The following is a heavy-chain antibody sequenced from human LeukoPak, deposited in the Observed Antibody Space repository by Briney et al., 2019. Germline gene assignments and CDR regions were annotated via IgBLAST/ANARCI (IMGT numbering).Heavy chain of an antibody. CDR2: ISAYNGNT. V-gene: IGHV1-18*01. Sequence: ASVKVSCKASGYTFTSYGISWVRQAPGQGLEWMGWISAYNGNTNYAQKLQGRVTMTTDTSTSTAYMELRSLRSDGTAVYYCARATYYDFWSGYAGYDYWGQGTLVTVSS. CDR1: GYTFTSYG. J-gene: IGHJ4*02. D-gene: IGHD3-3*01. CDR3: ARATYYDFWSGYAGYDY.